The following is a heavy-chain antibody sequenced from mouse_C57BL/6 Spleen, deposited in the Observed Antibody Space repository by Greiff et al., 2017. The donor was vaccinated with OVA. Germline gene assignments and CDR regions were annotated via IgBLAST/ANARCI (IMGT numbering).Heavy chain of an antibody. Sequence: VQLQQSGPELVKPGASVKISCKASGYSFTGYYMNWVKQSPEKSLEWIGEINTSTGGTTYNQTLKAKATLTVDKSSSTSYMQLKSLTSEDSAVYYCARGKPYYDYDEGFAYWGQGTLVTVSA. CDR3: ARGKPYYDYDEGFAY. J-gene: IGHJ3*01. V-gene: IGHV1-42*01. CDR2: INTSTGGT. CDR1: GYSFTGYY. D-gene: IGHD2-4*01.